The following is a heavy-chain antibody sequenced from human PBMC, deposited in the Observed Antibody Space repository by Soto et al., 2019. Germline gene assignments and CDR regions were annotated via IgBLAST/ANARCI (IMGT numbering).Heavy chain of an antibody. J-gene: IGHJ5*02. D-gene: IGHD6-13*01. V-gene: IGHV4-4*07. CDR1: GGSISSDY. CDR2: IYTSENT. CDR3: GRGVGGSSWTSLDA. Sequence: PSETLSLTCPVSGGSISSDYWIWIRQPAGKGLDWIGRIYTSENTHYNPSLRSRVSMSLDKSKNHLSLXLSSVTAAKTAHDYCGRGVGGSSWTSLDAGGQGTLVTVAS.